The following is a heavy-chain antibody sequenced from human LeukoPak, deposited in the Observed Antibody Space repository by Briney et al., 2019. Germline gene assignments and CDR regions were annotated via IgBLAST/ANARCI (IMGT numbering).Heavy chain of an antibody. Sequence: ASVKVSCKAFGYTFTSYDINWVRQATGQGLEWMEWMNPNSGNTGYAQKFQGRVTMTRNTSTSTAYMELSSLRSEDTAVYYCARGNHYYGSGSSFFDYWGQGTLVTVSS. CDR2: MNPNSGNT. CDR1: GYTFTSYD. D-gene: IGHD3-10*01. V-gene: IGHV1-8*01. CDR3: ARGNHYYGSGSSFFDY. J-gene: IGHJ4*02.